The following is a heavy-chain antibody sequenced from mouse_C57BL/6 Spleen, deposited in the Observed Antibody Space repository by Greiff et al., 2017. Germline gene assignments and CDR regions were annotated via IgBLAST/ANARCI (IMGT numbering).Heavy chain of an antibody. CDR2: IYPGDGDT. CDR3: ARYCTTVVEDYAMDY. V-gene: IGHV1-80*01. CDR1: GYAFSGYW. D-gene: IGHD1-1*01. Sequence: VQLQQSGAELVKPGASVKISCKASGYAFSGYWMNWVKQRPGQGLEWIGQIYPGDGDTNYNGKFKGKATLTADKYSSTAYMLLSSLTSDDSAVYFCARYCTTVVEDYAMDYWGQGTSVTVSS. J-gene: IGHJ4*01.